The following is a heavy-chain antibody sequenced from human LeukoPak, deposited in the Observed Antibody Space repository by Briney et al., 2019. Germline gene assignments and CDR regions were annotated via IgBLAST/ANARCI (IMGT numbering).Heavy chain of an antibody. CDR2: IYYSGST. CDR3: ARHPGEFDS. D-gene: IGHD7-27*01. CDR1: GGSISTTSYY. J-gene: IGHJ4*02. Sequence: SETLSLTCSISGGSISTTSYYWGWIRQPPGKGLEWIGSIYYSGSTYYNPSLKSRVTISLDTSKNQFSLKLNSVTAADTAVYYCARHPGEFDSWGQGTLVTISS. V-gene: IGHV4-39*01.